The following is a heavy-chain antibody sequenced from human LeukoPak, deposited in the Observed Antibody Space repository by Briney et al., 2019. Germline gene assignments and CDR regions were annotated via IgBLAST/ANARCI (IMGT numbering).Heavy chain of an antibody. D-gene: IGHD2-15*01. CDR3: AREDCSAGSCYSDWFDP. CDR1: RFTFSSYA. V-gene: IGHV3-23*01. Sequence: GGSLRLSCAASRFTFSSYAMSWVRQAPGKGLEWVSAISGSGGSTYYADSVKGRFTISRDNSKNTLYLQMNSLRAEDTAVYYCAREDCSAGSCYSDWFDPWGQGTLVTVSS. J-gene: IGHJ5*02. CDR2: ISGSGGST.